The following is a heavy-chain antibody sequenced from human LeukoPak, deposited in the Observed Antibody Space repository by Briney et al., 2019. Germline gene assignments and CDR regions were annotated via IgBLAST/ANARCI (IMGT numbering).Heavy chain of an antibody. V-gene: IGHV4-59*01. Sequence: PPETLSLTCAVSRGSISSYYWSWIRQSPGKGLEWIGYIYYGGSTNYTPSLKSRATISLDTSKNQFSLRLSSVTAADTAVYYCASLGGSGSWNFGYWGQGALVTVSS. CDR1: RGSISSYY. CDR3: ASLGGSGSWNFGY. D-gene: IGHD3-10*01. CDR2: IYYGGST. J-gene: IGHJ4*02.